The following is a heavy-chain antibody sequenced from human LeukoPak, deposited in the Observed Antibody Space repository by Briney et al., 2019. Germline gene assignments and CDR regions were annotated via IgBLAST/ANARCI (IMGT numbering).Heavy chain of an antibody. CDR3: ARARTLGYCTNGVCLRAYYYYYMDV. CDR1: GGSFSGCY. D-gene: IGHD2-8*01. CDR2: INHSGST. V-gene: IGHV4-34*01. Sequence: PSETLSLTXAVYGGSFSGCYWSWIRQPPGKGLEWIGEINHSGSTNYNPSLKSRVTISVDTSKNQFSLKLSSVTAADTAVYYCARARTLGYCTNGVCLRAYYYYYMDVWGTGTTVTVSS. J-gene: IGHJ6*03.